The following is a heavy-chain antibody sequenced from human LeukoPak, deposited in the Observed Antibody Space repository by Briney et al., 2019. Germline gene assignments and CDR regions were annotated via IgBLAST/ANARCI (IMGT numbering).Heavy chain of an antibody. J-gene: IGHJ4*02. CDR2: ISYDGSNK. D-gene: IGHD3-10*01. V-gene: IGHV3-30-3*01. Sequence: GGSLRLSCAASGFTFSSYAMHWVRQAPGKGLEWVAVISYDGSNKYYADSVKGRFTISRDNSKNTLYLQMNSLTAEDTAVYYCASVVSYYGSGSLDYWGQGTLVAVCS. CDR3: ASVVSYYGSGSLDY. CDR1: GFTFSSYA.